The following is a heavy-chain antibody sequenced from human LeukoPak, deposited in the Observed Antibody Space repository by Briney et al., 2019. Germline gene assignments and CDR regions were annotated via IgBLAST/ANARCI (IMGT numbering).Heavy chain of an antibody. D-gene: IGHD3-10*01. CDR1: GFTFSSYS. V-gene: IGHV3-7*01. CDR3: ARGRGGLLWFGEFNS. CDR2: IKQDGSEK. J-gene: IGHJ4*02. Sequence: PGGSLRLSCAASGFTFSSYSMNWVRQAPGKRLEWVANIKQDGSEKNYVDSVEGRFTISRDNANNSLYLQMNSLRAEDTAVYYCARGRGGLLWFGEFNSWGQGTLVTVSS.